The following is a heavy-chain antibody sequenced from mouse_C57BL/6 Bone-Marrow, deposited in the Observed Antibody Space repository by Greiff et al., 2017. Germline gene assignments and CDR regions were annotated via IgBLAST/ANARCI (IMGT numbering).Heavy chain of an antibody. V-gene: IGHV1-15*01. CDR3: TQGAMDY. CDR1: GYTFTDYE. CDR2: LDPETGGT. J-gene: IGHJ4*01. Sequence: QVHVKQSGAELVRPGASVTLSCKASGYTFTDYEMHWVKQTPVHGLEWIGALDPETGGTAYNQKFKGKAILTADKSSSTAYMELRSLTSEDSAVYYCTQGAMDYWGQGTSVTVSS.